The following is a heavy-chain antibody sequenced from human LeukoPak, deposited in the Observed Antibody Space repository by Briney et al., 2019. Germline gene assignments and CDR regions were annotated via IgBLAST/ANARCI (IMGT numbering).Heavy chain of an antibody. CDR1: GFTFDDYT. CDR2: ISWDGGST. Sequence: GGSLRLSCAASGFTFDDYTMHWVRQAPGKGLEWVSLISWDGGSTSYADSVKGRFTISRDNAKNTLYLQMNSLRAEDTAVYYCARPFITMVRGVIGYWGQGTLVTVSS. D-gene: IGHD3-10*01. CDR3: ARPFITMVRGVIGY. V-gene: IGHV3-43*01. J-gene: IGHJ4*02.